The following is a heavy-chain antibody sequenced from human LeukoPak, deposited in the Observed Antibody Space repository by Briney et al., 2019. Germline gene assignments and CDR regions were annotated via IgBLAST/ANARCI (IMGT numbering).Heavy chain of an antibody. J-gene: IGHJ4*02. V-gene: IGHV5-51*01. Sequence: GESLKISCKGSGNSFTSYWIGWVRQMPGKGLEWMGIIYPGDSDTRYSPSFQGQVTISADKSISTAYLQWSSLKASDTAMYYCARHPQPNYDILTGYYWYFDYWGQGTLVTVSS. CDR3: ARHPQPNYDILTGYYWYFDY. CDR2: IYPGDSDT. CDR1: GNSFTSYW. D-gene: IGHD3-9*01.